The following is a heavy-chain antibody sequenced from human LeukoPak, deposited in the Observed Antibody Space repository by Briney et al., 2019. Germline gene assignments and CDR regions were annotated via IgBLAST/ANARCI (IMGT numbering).Heavy chain of an antibody. CDR2: ISSSGSTI. CDR1: GFTFSSYE. V-gene: IGHV3-48*03. D-gene: IGHD6-6*01. J-gene: IGHJ4*02. Sequence: GGSLRLSCAASGFTFSSYEMNWVRQAPGKGLEWVSYISSSGSTIYHADSVKGRFTISRDNAKNSLYLQMNSLRAEDTAVYYCASSYSSSSYFDYWGQGTLVTVSS. CDR3: ASSYSSSSYFDY.